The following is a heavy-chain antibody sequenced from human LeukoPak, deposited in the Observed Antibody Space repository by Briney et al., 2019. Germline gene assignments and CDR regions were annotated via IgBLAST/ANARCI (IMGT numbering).Heavy chain of an antibody. CDR1: GFAFSTYV. CDR2: ISVGAEYI. D-gene: IGHD3-3*01. Sequence: PGGSLRLSCAASGFAFSTYVMNWFRQAPGKGLEWVSTISVGAEYIFYADSVKGRFTISRDDSNNALYLQMHSLRAEDTALYYCASGPPFLKYFEYWGQGTLVTPSA. J-gene: IGHJ4*02. CDR3: ASGPPFLKYFEY. V-gene: IGHV3-23*01.